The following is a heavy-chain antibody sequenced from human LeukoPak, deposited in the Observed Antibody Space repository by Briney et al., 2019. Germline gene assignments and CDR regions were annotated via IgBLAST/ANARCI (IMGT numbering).Heavy chain of an antibody. D-gene: IGHD3-22*01. CDR1: GFTFSSYS. Sequence: GGSLRLSCAASGFTFSSYSMNWVRQAPGKGLEWVSSISSSSSYIYYADSVKGRFTISRDNAKNSLYLQMNSLRAEDTAVYYCARANTRYDSSGYYAPYYYYYMDVWGKGTTVTISS. V-gene: IGHV3-21*01. CDR3: ARANTRYDSSGYYAPYYYYYMDV. J-gene: IGHJ6*03. CDR2: ISSSSSYI.